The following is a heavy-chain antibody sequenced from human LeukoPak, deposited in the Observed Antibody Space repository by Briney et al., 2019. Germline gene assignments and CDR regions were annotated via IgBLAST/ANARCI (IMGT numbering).Heavy chain of an antibody. V-gene: IGHV4-39*01. CDR2: IYYTGST. J-gene: IGHJ4*02. Sequence: SETLSLTCSVSGASISGGTYYWGWIRQPPGKGLEWIGSIYYTGSTYDNPSLKSRVTISVDTSKNQFSLKLSSVTAADTAMYYCARRGGSGRAFDYWGQGTLVTVSS. D-gene: IGHD1-26*01. CDR1: GASISGGTYY. CDR3: ARRGGSGRAFDY.